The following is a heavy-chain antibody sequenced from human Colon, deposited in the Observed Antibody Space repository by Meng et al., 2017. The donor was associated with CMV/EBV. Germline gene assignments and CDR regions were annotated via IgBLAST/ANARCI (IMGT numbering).Heavy chain of an antibody. J-gene: IGHJ4*02. D-gene: IGHD3-3*01. CDR1: GFTFSNYW. CDR2: ISWNSASI. Sequence: SLKISCAASGFTFSNYWMHWVRQAPGKGLEWVSGISWNSASIGYADSVKGRFTISRDNAKNSLHLQMNNLRAEDTAFYYCAKGLWSGYYTNFDYWGQGTLVTVSS. CDR3: AKGLWSGYYTNFDY. V-gene: IGHV3-9*01.